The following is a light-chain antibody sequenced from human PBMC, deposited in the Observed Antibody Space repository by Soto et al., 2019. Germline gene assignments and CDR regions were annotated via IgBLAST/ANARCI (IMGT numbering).Light chain of an antibody. J-gene: IGLJ2*01. CDR1: SSDVGGYNY. CDR3: SSYAGSNDLV. Sequence: QSALTQPPSASGSPGQSVTISCTGTSSDVGGYNYVSWYQQYPGKAPKLMIYEVNKRPSGVPDRFSGSTSGNTASLTVSGLQADDEADYYCSSYAGSNDLVFGGGTKLTVL. CDR2: EVN. V-gene: IGLV2-8*01.